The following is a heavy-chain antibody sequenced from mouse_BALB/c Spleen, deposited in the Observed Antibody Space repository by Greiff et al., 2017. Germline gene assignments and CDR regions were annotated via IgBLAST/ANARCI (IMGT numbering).Heavy chain of an antibody. CDR2: ISYDGSN. D-gene: IGHD1-1*01. V-gene: IGHV3-6*02. Sequence: ESGPGLVKPSQSLSLTCSVTGYSITSGYYWNWIRQFPGNKLEWMGYISYDGSNNYNPSLKNRISITRDTSKNQFFLKLNSVTTEDTATYYCARSFITTVVAPVAYWGQGTLVTVSA. J-gene: IGHJ3*01. CDR1: GYSITSGYY. CDR3: ARSFITTVVAPVAY.